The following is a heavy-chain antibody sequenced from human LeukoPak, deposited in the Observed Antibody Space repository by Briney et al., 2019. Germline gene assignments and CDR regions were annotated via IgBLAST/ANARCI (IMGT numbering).Heavy chain of an antibody. CDR3: ALRTRTMVRGVRRNFDY. J-gene: IGHJ4*02. CDR2: INHSGST. Sequence: SETLSLTCAVYGGSFSGYYWSWIRQPPGKGLEWIGEINHSGSTNYNPSLKSRVTISVDTSKNQFSLKLSSVTAADTAVYYCALRTRTMVRGVRRNFDYWGQGTLVTVSS. V-gene: IGHV4-34*01. CDR1: GGSFSGYY. D-gene: IGHD3-10*01.